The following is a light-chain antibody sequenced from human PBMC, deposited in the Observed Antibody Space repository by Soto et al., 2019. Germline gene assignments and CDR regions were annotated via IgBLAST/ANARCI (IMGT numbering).Light chain of an antibody. CDR2: LNSDGSH. Sequence: QLVLTQSPSASASLGASVKLTCTLSSGHSTYAIAWHQQQPEKGPRYLMKLNSDGSHNKGDGIPDRFSGSSSGAERYLTISSHQSEDEAYYYCQTWGTDIVVFGGGTKLTVL. J-gene: IGLJ2*01. CDR3: QTWGTDIVV. CDR1: SGHSTYA. V-gene: IGLV4-69*01.